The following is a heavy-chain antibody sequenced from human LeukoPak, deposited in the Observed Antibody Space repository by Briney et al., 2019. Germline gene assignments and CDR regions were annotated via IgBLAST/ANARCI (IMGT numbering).Heavy chain of an antibody. CDR1: GGTFSSYA. CDR2: IIPIFGTA. CDR3: ARSPNDYSNYDYYYYGMDV. D-gene: IGHD4-11*01. V-gene: IGHV1-69*13. Sequence: SVKVSCKASGGTFSSYAISWVRQAPGQGFEWMGGIIPIFGTANYAQKFQGRVTITADESTSTAYMELSSLRSEDTAVYYCARSPNDYSNYDYYYYGMDVWGQGTTVTVSS. J-gene: IGHJ6*02.